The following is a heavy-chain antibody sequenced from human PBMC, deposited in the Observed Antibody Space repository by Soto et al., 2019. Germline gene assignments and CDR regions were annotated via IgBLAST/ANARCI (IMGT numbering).Heavy chain of an antibody. Sequence: SVKVSCKASGGTFSSYAISWVRQAPGQGLEWMGGIIPIFGTANYAQKFQGRVTITADESTSTAYMELSSLRSEDTAVYYCARDEYCSGGSCYSGSGGYWGQGTLVTVSS. V-gene: IGHV1-69*13. CDR3: ARDEYCSGGSCYSGSGGY. D-gene: IGHD2-15*01. CDR2: IIPIFGTA. CDR1: GGTFSSYA. J-gene: IGHJ4*02.